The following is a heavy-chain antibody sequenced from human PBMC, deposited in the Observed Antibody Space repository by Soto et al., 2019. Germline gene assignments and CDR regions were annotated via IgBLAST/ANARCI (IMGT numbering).Heavy chain of an antibody. V-gene: IGHV4-59*08. D-gene: IGHD3-3*01. Sequence: SETLSLTCTVSGGSISNYYWSWIRQPPGKVLELIVYIHYSGNTKYNPSLKSRVTISADTSKNQFSLKLSSVTAADTAVYYCARGHYDFWSGYFATIDYWGQGTLVTVSS. CDR3: ARGHYDFWSGYFATIDY. CDR2: IHYSGNT. J-gene: IGHJ4*02. CDR1: GGSISNYY.